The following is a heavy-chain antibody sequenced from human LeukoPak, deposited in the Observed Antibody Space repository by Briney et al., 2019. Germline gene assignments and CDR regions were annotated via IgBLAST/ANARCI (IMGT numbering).Heavy chain of an antibody. CDR1: GFTFSSYS. CDR3: ARDRRGIAAAGTLDY. Sequence: GGSLRLSCAASGFTFSSYSKNWVRQAPGKGLEWVSSISSSSSYIYYADSVKGRFTISRDNAKNSLYLQMNSLRAEDTAVYYCARDRRGIAAAGTLDYWGQGTLVTVSS. J-gene: IGHJ4*02. D-gene: IGHD6-13*01. V-gene: IGHV3-21*01. CDR2: ISSSSSYI.